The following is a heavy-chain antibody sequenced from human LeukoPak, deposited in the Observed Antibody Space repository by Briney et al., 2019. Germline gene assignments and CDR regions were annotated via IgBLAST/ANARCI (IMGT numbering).Heavy chain of an antibody. D-gene: IGHD3-10*01. CDR1: GFTFSSYG. Sequence: GGSLRLSCAASGFTFSSYGMHRVRQAPGKGLQWVALISHDGSNKYYADSVRGRFTISRDNSKNTLYLQMNSPRAEDTAVSYCAKDVWVWFGGFPHLTSGAGEPWSPSFDYWGQGTLVTDSS. CDR3: AKDVWVWFGGFPHLTSGAGEPWSPSFDY. J-gene: IGHJ4*02. CDR2: ISHDGSNK. V-gene: IGHV3-30*18.